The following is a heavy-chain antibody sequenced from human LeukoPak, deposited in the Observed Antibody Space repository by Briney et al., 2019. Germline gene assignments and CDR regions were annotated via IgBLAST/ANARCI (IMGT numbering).Heavy chain of an antibody. V-gene: IGHV4-4*07. Sequence: SETLSLTCTVSGGSISSYYWSWIRQPAGKGLEWIGRIYTSGSTNYNPSLKSRVTMSVDTSKNQFSLKLSSVTAADTAVYYCAREYYYDSSAYSNWFDPWGQGTLVTVSS. J-gene: IGHJ5*02. CDR1: GGSISSYY. D-gene: IGHD3-22*01. CDR2: IYTSGST. CDR3: AREYYYDSSAYSNWFDP.